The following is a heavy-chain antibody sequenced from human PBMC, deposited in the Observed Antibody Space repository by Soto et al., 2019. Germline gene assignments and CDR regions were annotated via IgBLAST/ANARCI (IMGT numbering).Heavy chain of an antibody. J-gene: IGHJ4*02. CDR2: ISANNGNT. Sequence: QAQLVQSGTEVEKPGASVKVSCKASGYTFTSYAISWVRQAPGQGLEWMGWISANNGNTNYAQKLQGRVTMTADTSTSTAYRELRSLRSDDTGVYYCARGWGGIVVAGTRLDYWGQGTLVTVSS. V-gene: IGHV1-18*01. CDR1: GYTFTSYA. CDR3: ARGWGGIVVAGTRLDY. D-gene: IGHD6-19*01.